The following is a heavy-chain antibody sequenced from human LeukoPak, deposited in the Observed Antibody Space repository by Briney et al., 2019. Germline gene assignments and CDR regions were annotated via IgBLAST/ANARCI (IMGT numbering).Heavy chain of an antibody. CDR1: GFTFSNYA. CDR3: AKRSGVSYGYFDY. CDR2: IPGSGDST. J-gene: IGHJ4*01. D-gene: IGHD3-10*01. Sequence: PGGSLRLSCAASGFTFSNYAMSWVRQAPGKGLEWVSAIPGSGDSTDYADSVKGRFTISRDNSKNTLYLQINSLRAEDTAVYYCAKRSGVSYGYFDYWGQGTLVTVSS. V-gene: IGHV3-23*01.